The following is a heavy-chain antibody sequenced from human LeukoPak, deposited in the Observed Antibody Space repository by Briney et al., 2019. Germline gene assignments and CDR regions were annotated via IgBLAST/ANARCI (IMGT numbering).Heavy chain of an antibody. D-gene: IGHD5-18*01. CDR3: AKGLRGHSYAFDI. Sequence: PGGSLRLSCAASGFTFSNYAMSWVRQAPGKGLEWVSGISGSGGSTYYADSVKGRFTISRDNSKNALYLQMNSLRAEDTAVYYCAKGLRGHSYAFDIWGQGTMVTVSS. J-gene: IGHJ3*02. CDR1: GFTFSNYA. V-gene: IGHV3-23*01. CDR2: ISGSGGST.